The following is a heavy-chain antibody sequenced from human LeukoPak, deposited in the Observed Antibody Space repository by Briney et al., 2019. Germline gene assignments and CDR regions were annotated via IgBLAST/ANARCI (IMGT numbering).Heavy chain of an antibody. CDR3: ARWGDGSGSYRSFDI. V-gene: IGHV4-59*11. CDR1: GGSISSQY. Sequence: SETLSLTCSVSGGSISSQYWTWIRQPPGKGPEWIAYIDNRGNINYNPSLRSRVTISIDTSKNQFSLKLSSVTAADTAVYYCARWGDGSGSYRSFDIWGQGTMVTVSS. J-gene: IGHJ3*02. CDR2: IDNRGNI. D-gene: IGHD3-3*01.